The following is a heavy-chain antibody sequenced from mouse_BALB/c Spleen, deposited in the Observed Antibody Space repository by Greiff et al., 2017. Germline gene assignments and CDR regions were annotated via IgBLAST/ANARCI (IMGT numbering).Heavy chain of an antibody. Sequence: EVQLQESGAELVKPGASVKLSCTASGFNIKDTYMHWVKQRPEQGLEWIGRIDPANGNTKYDPKFQGNATITADTSSNTAYLQLSSLTSEDTAVYYFARSRGVPDYWGQGTTLTVSS. D-gene: IGHD2-14*01. CDR2: IDPANGNT. CDR3: ARSRGVPDY. CDR1: GFNIKDTY. J-gene: IGHJ2*01. V-gene: IGHV14-3*02.